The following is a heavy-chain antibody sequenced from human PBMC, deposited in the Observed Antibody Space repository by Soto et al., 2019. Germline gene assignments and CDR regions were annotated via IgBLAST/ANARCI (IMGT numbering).Heavy chain of an antibody. CDR1: GYTFTGYY. J-gene: IGHJ4*02. CDR2: INPNSGGT. D-gene: IGHD2-15*01. V-gene: IGHV1-2*04. Sequence: QVQLVQSGAEVKKPGASVKVSCKASGYTFTGYYMHWVRQAPGQGLEWMGWINPNSGGTNYAQKFQGWVTMTRDTSISTAYMELSRLRSDDTAVYYCARGSVVVVAAATYGYFAYWGQGTLVTVSS. CDR3: ARGSVVVVAAATYGYFAY.